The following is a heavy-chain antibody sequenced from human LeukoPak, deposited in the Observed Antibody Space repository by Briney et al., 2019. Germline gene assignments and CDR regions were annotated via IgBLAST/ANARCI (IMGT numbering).Heavy chain of an antibody. V-gene: IGHV3-21*04. CDR3: AKDRNYSSSWYWFDP. Sequence: GGSLRLSCAASGFTFSSYSMNWVRQAPGKGLEWVSSISPPSTYIYYANSVKGRFTISRDNAKNSLYLQMNSLRAEDTAVYYCAKDRNYSSSWYWFDPWGQGTLVTVSS. CDR2: ISPPSTYI. J-gene: IGHJ5*02. D-gene: IGHD6-13*01. CDR1: GFTFSSYS.